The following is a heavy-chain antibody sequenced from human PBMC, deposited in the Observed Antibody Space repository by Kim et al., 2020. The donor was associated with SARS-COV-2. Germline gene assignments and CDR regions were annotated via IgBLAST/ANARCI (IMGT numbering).Heavy chain of an antibody. D-gene: IGHD6-19*01. Sequence: SQTLSLTCAISGDSVSSNSAAWNWIRQSPSRGLEWLGRTYYRSKWYNDYAVSVKSRITINPDTSKNQFSLQLNSVTPEDTAVYYCASSMAGTEDYYYYYGMDVWGQGTTVTVSS. CDR3: ASSMAGTEDYYYYYGMDV. V-gene: IGHV6-1*01. J-gene: IGHJ6*02. CDR1: GDSVSSNSAA. CDR2: TYYRSKWYN.